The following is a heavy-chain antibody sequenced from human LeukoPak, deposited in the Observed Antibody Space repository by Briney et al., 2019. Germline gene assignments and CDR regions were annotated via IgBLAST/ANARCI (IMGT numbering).Heavy chain of an antibody. CDR1: GYTFTGYY. J-gene: IGHJ4*02. CDR3: ARDERYDSSGYPFDY. Sequence: GASVKVSCKASGYTFTGYYMHWVRQALGQGLEWMGWINPNSGGTNYAQKFQGRVTMTRDTSISTAYMELSRLRSDDTAVYYCARDERYDSSGYPFDYWGQGTLVTVSS. CDR2: INPNSGGT. D-gene: IGHD3-22*01. V-gene: IGHV1-2*02.